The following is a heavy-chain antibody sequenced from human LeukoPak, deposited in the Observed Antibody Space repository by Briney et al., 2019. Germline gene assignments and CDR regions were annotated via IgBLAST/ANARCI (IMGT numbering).Heavy chain of an antibody. CDR1: GYTFTSYY. CDR2: INPSGGST. Sequence: ASVKVSCKASGYTFTSYYMHWLRQAPGQGLEWMGIINPSGGSTSYAQKFQGRVTMTRDMSTSTVYMELSSLRSEDTAVYYCASSVLEWLVFDIWGQGTMVTVSS. D-gene: IGHD3-3*01. CDR3: ASSVLEWLVFDI. J-gene: IGHJ3*02. V-gene: IGHV1-46*01.